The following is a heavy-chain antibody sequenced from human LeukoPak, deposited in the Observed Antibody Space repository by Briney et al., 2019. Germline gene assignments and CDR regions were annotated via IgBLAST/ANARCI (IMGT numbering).Heavy chain of an antibody. CDR1: AGSISSGGYY. D-gene: IGHD4-23*01. Sequence: SETLSLTCTLSAGSISSGGYYWSWILQHPWRGLEWIGYLYYSESTHYNPSLKTRFPMSGETSQNKFSLKLSSVTAPATAGLYCARAGRVTPIFYWGQGTLVTVSS. CDR3: ARAGRVTPIFY. J-gene: IGHJ4*02. CDR2: LYYSEST. V-gene: IGHV4-31*03.